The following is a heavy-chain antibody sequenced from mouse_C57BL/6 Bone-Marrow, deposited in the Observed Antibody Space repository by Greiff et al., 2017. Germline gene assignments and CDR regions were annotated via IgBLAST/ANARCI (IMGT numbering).Heavy chain of an antibody. CDR1: GYAFSSSW. J-gene: IGHJ2*01. Sequence: QVQLKQSGPELVKPGASVKISCKASGYAFSSSWMNWVKQRPGKGLEWIGRIYPGDGDTNYNGKFKGKATLTADKSSSTAYMQLSSLTSEDSAVYFCERGKDLDFDYWGQGTTLTVSS. CDR2: IYPGDGDT. CDR3: ERGKDLDFDY. V-gene: IGHV1-82*01.